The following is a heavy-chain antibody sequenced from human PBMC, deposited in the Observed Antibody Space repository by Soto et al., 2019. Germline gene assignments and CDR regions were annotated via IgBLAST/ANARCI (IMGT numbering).Heavy chain of an antibody. V-gene: IGHV1-18*01. CDR2: ISAYNGNT. CDR1: GLTFSSYG. J-gene: IGHJ5*02. CDR3: ARVKASGWLNWFDP. Sequence: ASVKGSCQGSGLTFSSYGITWGGQARGQGLEWMGWISAYNGNTNYAQKLQGRVTMTTDTSTSTAYMELRSLRSDDTAVYYCARVKASGWLNWFDPWGQGTLVTAPQ. D-gene: IGHD6-19*01.